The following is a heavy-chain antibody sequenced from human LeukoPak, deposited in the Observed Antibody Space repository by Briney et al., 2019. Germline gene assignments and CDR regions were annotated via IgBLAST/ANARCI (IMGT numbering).Heavy chain of an antibody. CDR2: ISSSSSYI. D-gene: IGHD6-13*01. V-gene: IGHV3-21*01. CDR1: GFTFSSYS. CDR3: ARDREDIAAADGVFDP. Sequence: GGSLRLSCAASGFTFSSYSMNWVRQAPGKGLEWVSSISSSSSYIYYADSVKGRFTISRDNAKNSLYLQMNSLRAEDTAVYYCARDREDIAAADGVFDPWGQGTLVTVSS. J-gene: IGHJ5*02.